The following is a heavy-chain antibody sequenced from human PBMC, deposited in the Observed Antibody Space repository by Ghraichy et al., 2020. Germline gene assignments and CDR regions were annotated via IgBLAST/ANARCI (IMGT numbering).Heavy chain of an antibody. CDR3: AKGNSMVRSNAFEV. Sequence: GGSLRLSCAASGFTFSDYAMSWVRQAPGKGLEWVSVISGSGGSTNYADSVKGRFTISRDNSKNTLDLQMNSLRAEDTAVYYCAKGNSMVRSNAFEVWGQGTIVNVA. J-gene: IGHJ3*01. CDR1: GFTFSDYA. D-gene: IGHD2/OR15-2a*01. V-gene: IGHV3-23*01. CDR2: ISGSGGST.